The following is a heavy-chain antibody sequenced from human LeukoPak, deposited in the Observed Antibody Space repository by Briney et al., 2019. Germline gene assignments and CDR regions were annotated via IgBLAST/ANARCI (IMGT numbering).Heavy chain of an antibody. CDR3: ARGGSYLSAFDI. CDR2: IYTGGTT. V-gene: IGHV3-66*01. J-gene: IGHJ3*02. CDR1: GFTVSSNY. Sequence: GGSLRLSCAASGFTVSSNYMTWVRQAPGKGLEWVSIIYTGGTTYYADSVKGRFTISRDNSKNTLYLQMNSLRAEDTAVYYCARGGSYLSAFDIWGQGTMVTVSS. D-gene: IGHD1-26*01.